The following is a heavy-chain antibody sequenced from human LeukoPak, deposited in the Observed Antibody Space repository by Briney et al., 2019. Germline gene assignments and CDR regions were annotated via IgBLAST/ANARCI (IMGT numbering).Heavy chain of an antibody. V-gene: IGHV1-2*02. D-gene: IGHD2-15*01. CDR2: INPYSGAT. CDR1: GYTFTDYY. Sequence: GASVKVSCKASGYTFTDYYLNWVRQAPGQGLEWLGWINPYSGATNFAQRFQGRVTVTRDTSTTTVYMDLTTLRSDDSAVYYCARGWSLDFWGQGTLVTVSS. J-gene: IGHJ4*02. CDR3: ARGWSLDF.